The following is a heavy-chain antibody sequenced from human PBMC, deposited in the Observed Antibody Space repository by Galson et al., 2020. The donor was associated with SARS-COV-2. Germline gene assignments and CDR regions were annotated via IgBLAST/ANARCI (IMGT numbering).Heavy chain of an antibody. CDR1: GASVNSKTYY. J-gene: IGHJ3*02. D-gene: IGHD3-9*01. CDR3: ARELQYFDVLTGYGPAYAFDI. V-gene: IGHV4-39*07. Sequence: ASETLSLTCGVSGASVNSKTYYWGWVRQPPGKGLEWIASVSSGGHTFHNPSLKSRLTISLVTSRNLFSLNLTSVTAADTAVYYCARELQYFDVLTGYGPAYAFDIWGQGAMVTVSA. CDR2: VSSGGHT.